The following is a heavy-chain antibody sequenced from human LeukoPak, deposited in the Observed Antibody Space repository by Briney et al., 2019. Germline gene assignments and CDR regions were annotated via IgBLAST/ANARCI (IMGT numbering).Heavy chain of an antibody. J-gene: IGHJ6*03. D-gene: IGHD2-21*02. Sequence: GASVKVSCKASGYTFTGYYMHWVRQAPGQGLEWMGWINPNSGRTIYAQKFQGRVTMTRDTSIKTAYMEVSRLTYDDTAVYYCARDPGAVTPYMDVWGKGTTVTISS. CDR1: GYTFTGYY. CDR3: ARDPGAVTPYMDV. CDR2: INPNSGRT. V-gene: IGHV1-2*02.